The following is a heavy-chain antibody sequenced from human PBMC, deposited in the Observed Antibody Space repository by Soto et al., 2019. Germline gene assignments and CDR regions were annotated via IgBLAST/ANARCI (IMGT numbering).Heavy chain of an antibody. CDR1: GGSISSYY. Sequence: SENLSLTCTVSGGSISSYYWIWIRQPAGKGLEWIGRIYTSGSTNYNPSLKSRVTMSVDTSKNQFSLKLSSVTAADTAVYYCARDLVGYCSGGSCYWGSWFDPWGQGTLVTVSS. D-gene: IGHD2-15*01. CDR2: IYTSGST. J-gene: IGHJ5*02. CDR3: ARDLVGYCSGGSCYWGSWFDP. V-gene: IGHV4-4*07.